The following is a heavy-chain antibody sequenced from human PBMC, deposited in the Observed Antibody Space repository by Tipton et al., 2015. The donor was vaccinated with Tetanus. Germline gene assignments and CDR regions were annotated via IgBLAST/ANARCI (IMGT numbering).Heavy chain of an antibody. V-gene: IGHV4-34*01. CDR2: INHSGNT. CDR3: ARDQGGGRVARLNWFGP. Sequence: TLSLTCAVYGASFSDYYWSWIRQAPGKGLEWIGEINHSGNTNHNPSLKSRVTLSVDTSKNQFSLRLTSVTAADTAVYYCARDQGGGRVARLNWFGPWGQGTLVTVSS. D-gene: IGHD3-16*01. J-gene: IGHJ5*02. CDR1: GASFSDYY.